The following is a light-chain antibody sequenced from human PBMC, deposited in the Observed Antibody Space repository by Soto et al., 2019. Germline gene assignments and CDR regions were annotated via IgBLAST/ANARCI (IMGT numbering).Light chain of an antibody. Sequence: QSVLTQPPSVSGAPGQRVTISCTGSSSNIGAGYDVHWYQQVPGTAPKLLIYGNSNRPSGVPDRFSGSKSGTSASLAITGLQAEDEADYYCQSYDSSLSGGVFGGGTKLTVL. J-gene: IGLJ2*01. CDR2: GNS. CDR1: SSNIGAGYD. CDR3: QSYDSSLSGGV. V-gene: IGLV1-40*01.